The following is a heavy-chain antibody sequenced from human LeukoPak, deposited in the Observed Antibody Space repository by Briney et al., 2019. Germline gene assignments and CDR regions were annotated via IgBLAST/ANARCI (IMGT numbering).Heavy chain of an antibody. D-gene: IGHD5-24*01. J-gene: IGHJ6*03. CDR2: IIPIFGTA. CDR1: GGTFSSYA. CDR3: ASRGRGRDYYYYMDV. V-gene: IGHV1-69*13. Sequence: EASVKVSCKASGGTFSSYAISWVRQAPGQGLEWMGGIIPIFGTANYAQKFQGRVTITADESTSTAYMELSSLRSEDTAVYYCASRGRGRDYYYYMDVWGKGTTVTVSS.